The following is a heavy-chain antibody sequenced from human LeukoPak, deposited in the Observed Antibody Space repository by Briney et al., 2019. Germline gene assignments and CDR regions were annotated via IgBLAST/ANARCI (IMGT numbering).Heavy chain of an antibody. CDR3: AREIAADRGFDS. J-gene: IGHJ4*02. CDR1: GFTFRSSA. D-gene: IGHD6-6*01. Sequence: GGSLRLSCAASGFTFRSSAMSWVRQAPGKGPEWVSAISGSGDSTYYADSVKGRFTISRDNSKNTLYLQMNTLRAEDTAVYYCAREIAADRGFDSWGQGTLVTVSS. V-gene: IGHV3-23*01. CDR2: ISGSGDST.